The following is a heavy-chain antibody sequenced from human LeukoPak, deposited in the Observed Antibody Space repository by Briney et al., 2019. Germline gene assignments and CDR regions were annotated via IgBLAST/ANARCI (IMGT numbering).Heavy chain of an antibody. CDR1: GYTFTGYY. D-gene: IGHD3-22*01. CDR3: ARDVYHSGGYLYNYYYGMDV. Sequence: ASVKVSCKASGYTFTGYYMHWVRQAPGQGLEWMGWINPNSGGTNYAQKFQGRVTMTRDTSISTVYMELSGLRSDDTAVYYCARDVYHSGGYLYNYYYGMDVWGQGTTVTVSS. CDR2: INPNSGGT. V-gene: IGHV1-2*02. J-gene: IGHJ6*02.